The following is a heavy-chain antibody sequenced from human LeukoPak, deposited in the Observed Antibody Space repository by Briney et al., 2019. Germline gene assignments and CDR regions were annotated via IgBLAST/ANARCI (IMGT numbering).Heavy chain of an antibody. CDR3: ARLGGSSGWYELDY. V-gene: IGHV5-51*01. Sequence: GASLQISGQGSGSSFTSYWIGWVRQVPGKGLEWMGIIYPGDSDTRYSPSFQGQVTISADKSISTAYLQWSSLKASDTAMYYCARLGGSSGWYELDYWGQGTLVTVSS. CDR1: GSSFTSYW. J-gene: IGHJ4*02. D-gene: IGHD6-19*01. CDR2: IYPGDSDT.